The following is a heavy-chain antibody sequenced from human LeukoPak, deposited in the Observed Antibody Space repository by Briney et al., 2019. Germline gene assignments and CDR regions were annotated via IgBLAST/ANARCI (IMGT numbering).Heavy chain of an antibody. CDR1: GFTLSTYN. CDR2: ISTSSSYI. CDR3: ATYRQVLLPFES. V-gene: IGHV3-21*04. Sequence: GGSLRLSCAASGFTLSTYNMKWVRQAPRKGLEWVSSISTSSSYIYYADSVRGRFTISRDNSKSTLSLQMNSLRAEDTAIYYCATYRQVLLPFESWGQGTLVTVSS. J-gene: IGHJ4*02. D-gene: IGHD2-8*02.